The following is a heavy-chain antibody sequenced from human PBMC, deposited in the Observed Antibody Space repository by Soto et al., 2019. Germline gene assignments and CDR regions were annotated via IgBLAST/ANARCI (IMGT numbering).Heavy chain of an antibody. CDR2: ISASGGTT. CDR3: AKAWGSFDP. Sequence: EVQLLESGGDLVHPGGSLSLSCAASGFTFTSYAMTWVRQAPEKGLEWVSSISASGGTTYYTDSVKGRFTISRDNSKNSLVLQMNSLSAADTAVYYCAKAWGSFDPWGQGPLVTVSS. V-gene: IGHV3-23*01. D-gene: IGHD3-16*01. J-gene: IGHJ5*02. CDR1: GFTFTSYA.